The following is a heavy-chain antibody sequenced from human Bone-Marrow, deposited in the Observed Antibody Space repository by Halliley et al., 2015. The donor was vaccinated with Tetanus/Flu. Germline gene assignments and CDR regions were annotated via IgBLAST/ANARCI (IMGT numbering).Heavy chain of an antibody. CDR2: IYSGANT. V-gene: IGHV4-30-4*01. J-gene: IGHJ3*02. Sequence: WIGKIYSGANTYFTPSRKSRVSLSIDTSKNQFSLTLTSVTAADTAVYFCARGAGYSYAYRYAFDIWGPGTVVTASS. CDR3: ARGAGYSYAYRYAFDI. D-gene: IGHD3-16*01.